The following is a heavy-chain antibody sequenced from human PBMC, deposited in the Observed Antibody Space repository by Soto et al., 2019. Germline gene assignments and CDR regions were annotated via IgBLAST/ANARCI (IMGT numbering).Heavy chain of an antibody. CDR1: GFTFSSYA. J-gene: IGHJ4*02. D-gene: IGHD2-15*01. Sequence: QVQLVESGGGVVQPGRSLRLSCAASGFTFSSYAMHWVRQAPGKGLEWVAVISYDGSNKYYADSVKGRFTISRDNSKNTLYLQMNSLRAEDTAVYYCARSTGYCSGGSCYFYDWGQGTLVTVSS. CDR3: ARSTGYCSGGSCYFYD. V-gene: IGHV3-30-3*01. CDR2: ISYDGSNK.